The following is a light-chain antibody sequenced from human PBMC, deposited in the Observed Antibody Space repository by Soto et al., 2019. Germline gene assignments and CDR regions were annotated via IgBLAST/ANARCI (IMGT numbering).Light chain of an antibody. Sequence: DIQMTQSPSSLSASVGDRVTITCRASQSISSYLNWYQQKPGKAPNLLIYAASSLQSGVPSRFSGSVSGTDFTLTISSLQPEDFATYYCQHSYSTRWTFGQGTKVEIK. CDR2: AAS. CDR3: QHSYSTRWT. J-gene: IGKJ1*01. CDR1: QSISSY. V-gene: IGKV1-39*01.